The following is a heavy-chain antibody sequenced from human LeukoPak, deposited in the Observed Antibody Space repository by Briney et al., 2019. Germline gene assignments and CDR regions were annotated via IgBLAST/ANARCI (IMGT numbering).Heavy chain of an antibody. V-gene: IGHV3-21*01. J-gene: IGHJ3*02. CDR3: VRDGYCSGGSCYPGAFDI. Sequence: GGSLRLSCAASGFTFSSYSMNWVRQAPGKGLEWVSSISSSSSYIYYADSVKGRFTISRDNAKNSLYLQMNSLRAEDTAVYYCVRDGYCSGGSCYPGAFDIWGQGTMVTVSS. CDR2: ISSSSSYI. D-gene: IGHD2-15*01. CDR1: GFTFSSYS.